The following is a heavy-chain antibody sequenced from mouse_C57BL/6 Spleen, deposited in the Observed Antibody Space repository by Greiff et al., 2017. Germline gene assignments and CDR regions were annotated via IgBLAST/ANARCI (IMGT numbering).Heavy chain of an antibody. CDR3: ARRGTDDYDGDWFAY. Sequence: QVQLQQPGAELVMPGASVKLSCKASGYTFTSYWMHWVKQRPGQGLEWIGEIDPSDSYTNYNQKFKGKSTLTVDKSSSTAYMQLSSLTSEDSAVYYCARRGTDDYDGDWFAYWGQGILVTVSA. CDR1: GYTFTSYW. V-gene: IGHV1-69*01. J-gene: IGHJ3*01. CDR2: IDPSDSYT. D-gene: IGHD2-4*01.